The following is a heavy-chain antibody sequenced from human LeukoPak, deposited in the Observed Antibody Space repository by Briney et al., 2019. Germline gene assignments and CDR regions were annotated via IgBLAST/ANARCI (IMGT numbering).Heavy chain of an antibody. Sequence: ASVKVSCKASGYTFTSYGNSWVRQAPGQGLEWMGWISAYNGNTNYAQKLQGRVTMTTDTSTSTAYMELRSLRSDDTAVYYCARGTQYYYDSSGYFLDYWGQGTLVTVSS. D-gene: IGHD3-22*01. CDR1: GYTFTSYG. CDR2: ISAYNGNT. J-gene: IGHJ4*02. V-gene: IGHV1-18*01. CDR3: ARGTQYYYDSSGYFLDY.